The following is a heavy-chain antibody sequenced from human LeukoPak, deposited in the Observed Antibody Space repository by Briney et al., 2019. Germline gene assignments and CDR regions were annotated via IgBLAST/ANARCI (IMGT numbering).Heavy chain of an antibody. Sequence: SETLSLTCSVSGGSIISYGYYWTWIRQYPGKGLEWTGNIFYNGTTYYNPSFKGRVTVSGDTSKNQFSLNLNSLTAADTAVYYCARDRMDTALAFFFDYWGQGTLVTVSS. CDR3: ARDRMDTALAFFFDY. J-gene: IGHJ4*02. D-gene: IGHD5-18*01. CDR1: GGSIISYGYY. CDR2: IFYNGTT. V-gene: IGHV4-31*03.